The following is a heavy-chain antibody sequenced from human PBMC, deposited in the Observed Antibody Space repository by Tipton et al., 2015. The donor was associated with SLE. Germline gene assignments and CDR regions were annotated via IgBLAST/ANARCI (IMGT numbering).Heavy chain of an antibody. V-gene: IGHV3-33*06. Sequence: SLRLSCAASGFTFSNYCLHWVRPAPGKGLAWVAVLWSEGSTKHHADSVKGRFTISRDNSKNVLYLQMNSLRAEDTGLYYCVKESRIAATVIYNWIESWGQGALVTVSS. CDR3: VKESRIAATVIYNWIES. CDR1: GFTFSNYC. J-gene: IGHJ5*01. D-gene: IGHD2-15*01. CDR2: LWSEGSTK.